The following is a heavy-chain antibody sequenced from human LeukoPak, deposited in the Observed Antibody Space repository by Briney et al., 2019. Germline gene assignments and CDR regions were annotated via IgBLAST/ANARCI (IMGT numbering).Heavy chain of an antibody. D-gene: IGHD3-22*01. V-gene: IGHV3-33*01. J-gene: IGHJ4*02. CDR2: IWYDGSNK. Sequence: GGSLRLSCAASGFTFSSYGMHWVRQAPGKGLEWVAVIWYDGSNKYYADSVKGRFTISRDNSKNTLYLQMNSLRAEDTAVYYCARDSPSLNYYDSSGYFGGPTDYWGQGTLVTVSS. CDR1: GFTFSSYG. CDR3: ARDSPSLNYYDSSGYFGGPTDY.